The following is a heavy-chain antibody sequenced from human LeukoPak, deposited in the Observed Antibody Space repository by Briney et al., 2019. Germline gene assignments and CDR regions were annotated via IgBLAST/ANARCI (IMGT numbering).Heavy chain of an antibody. CDR3: ARDPDTKPIKIKRYYMDV. CDR2: ISSSSSYI. CDR1: GFTFSSYS. Sequence: PGESLRLSCAASGFTFSSYSMNWVRQAPGKGLEWVSSISSSSSYIYYADSVKGRFTISRDNAKNSLYLQMNSLRAEDTAVYYCARDPDTKPIKIKRYYMDVWGKGTTVTVSS. V-gene: IGHV3-21*01. D-gene: IGHD2-8*01. J-gene: IGHJ6*03.